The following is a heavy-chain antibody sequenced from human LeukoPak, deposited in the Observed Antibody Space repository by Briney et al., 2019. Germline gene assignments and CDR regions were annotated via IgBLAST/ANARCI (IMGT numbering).Heavy chain of an antibody. Sequence: KTGGSLRLSCAASEFTFSSHSMIWVRQAPGKGLEGVSSITSTSSDIFYTDSVKGRFTISRDNAKNSLYLQMNSLRAEDTAVYYCARWGHRGAQGRGDSWGQGTLVTVSS. V-gene: IGHV3-21*01. CDR3: ARWGHRGAQGRGDS. D-gene: IGHD3-10*01. J-gene: IGHJ4*02. CDR1: EFTFSSHS. CDR2: ITSTSSDI.